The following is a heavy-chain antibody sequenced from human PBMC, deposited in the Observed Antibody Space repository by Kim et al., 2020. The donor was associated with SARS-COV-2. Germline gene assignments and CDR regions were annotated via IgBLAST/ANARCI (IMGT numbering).Heavy chain of an antibody. CDR2: IYYSGST. J-gene: IGHJ4*02. Sequence: SETLSLTCTVSGGSISSSSYYWGWIRQPPGKGLEWIGSIYYSGSTYYNPSLKSRVTISVDTSKNQFSLKLSSVTAADTAVYYCARPGSRHKITFGGVIVIADYFDYWGQGTLVTVSS. V-gene: IGHV4-39*01. CDR1: GGSISSSSYY. D-gene: IGHD3-16*02. CDR3: ARPGSRHKITFGGVIVIADYFDY.